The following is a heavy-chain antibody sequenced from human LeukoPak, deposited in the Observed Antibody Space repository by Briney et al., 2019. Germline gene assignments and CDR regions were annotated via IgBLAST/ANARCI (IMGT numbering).Heavy chain of an antibody. CDR1: GGSISSYY. V-gene: IGHV4-59*01. D-gene: IGHD2-2*01. Sequence: SETLSLTCTVSGGSISSYYWSWIRQPPGKGLEWIGYIYYSGSTNYNPSLKSRVTISVDTSKNQFSLKLSSVTAADTAVYYCARDRGDIVVVPAPYYYYYMDVWGKGTTVTISS. CDR3: ARDRGDIVVVPAPYYYYYMDV. J-gene: IGHJ6*03. CDR2: IYYSGST.